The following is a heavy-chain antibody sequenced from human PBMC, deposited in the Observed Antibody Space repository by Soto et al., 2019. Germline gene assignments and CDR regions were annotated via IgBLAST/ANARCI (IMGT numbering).Heavy chain of an antibody. J-gene: IGHJ4*02. CDR3: VRVVAIPGYPDN. CDR1: GATFSSYA. Sequence: QVELVQSGAEVRQPASSVKVSCKTSGATFSSYAITWVRQAPGQGLEWMGGIVPTVDTSTYAQKFQGRVTITADKFTNTVYMELSSLRSDDTAVYYCVRVVAIPGYPDNWCQGTLVTVSS. CDR2: IVPTVDTS. V-gene: IGHV1-69*14. D-gene: IGHD5-12*01.